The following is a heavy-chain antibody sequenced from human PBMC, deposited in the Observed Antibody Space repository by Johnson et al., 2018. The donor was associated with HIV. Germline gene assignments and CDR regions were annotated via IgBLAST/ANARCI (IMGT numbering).Heavy chain of an antibody. CDR1: GFTFADYG. Sequence: QVLLVESGGGVVQPGGSLRLSCAASGFTFADYGMHWVRQPPGKGLEWVAFIAHDESIKHSADSVKGRFTMSRDNSKNTLYLHMKSLRPEDTSIYYCAKDDNLGVWYSDAFDVWGQGTVVTVSS. D-gene: IGHD6-19*01. V-gene: IGHV3-30*02. CDR2: IAHDESIK. CDR3: AKDDNLGVWYSDAFDV. J-gene: IGHJ3*01.